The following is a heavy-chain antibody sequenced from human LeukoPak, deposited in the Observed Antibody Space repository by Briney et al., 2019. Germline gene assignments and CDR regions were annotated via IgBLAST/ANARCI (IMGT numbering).Heavy chain of an antibody. D-gene: IGHD4-17*01. V-gene: IGHV3-21*01. J-gene: IGHJ4*02. Sequence: PGGSLRLSCAASGFTFTDYSMNWVRQAPGKGLEWVSSITRTGSDIFYADSVRGRFTTSRDNAENSLYLQMNNLRAEDTAVYYCARDFISPDYGDFWGQGTLVTVSS. CDR3: ARDFISPDYGDF. CDR2: ITRTGSDI. CDR1: GFTFTDYS.